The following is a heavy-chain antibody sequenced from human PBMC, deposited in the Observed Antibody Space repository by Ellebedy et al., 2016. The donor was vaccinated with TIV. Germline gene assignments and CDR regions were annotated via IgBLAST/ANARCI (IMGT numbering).Heavy chain of an antibody. D-gene: IGHD5-12*01. J-gene: IGHJ5*01. CDR3: ARGTGWLFDS. V-gene: IGHV4-59*01. CDR1: GGSISSDS. CDR2: MHYSGST. Sequence: SETLSLXXTVSGGSISSDSCNWIRQPPGTALEWIGYMHYSGSTNYNPSLKSRVTISVDTSKNQFFLKLTSVTAADTAVYYCARGTGWLFDSWGQGTLVTVSS.